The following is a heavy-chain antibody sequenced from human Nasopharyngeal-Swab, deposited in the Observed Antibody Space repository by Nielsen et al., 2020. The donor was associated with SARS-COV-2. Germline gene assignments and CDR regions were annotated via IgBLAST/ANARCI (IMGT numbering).Heavy chain of an antibody. J-gene: IGHJ4*02. CDR1: GYSINSDYF. V-gene: IGHV4-38-2*02. CDR3: AREVTIFGVVVPFTYFDY. Sequence: SETLSLTCTVSGYSINSDYFWGWIRQPPGKGLEWIGGVYYSGSTYYNPSLKSRVTISVDTSKNQFSLKLSSVTAADTAVYYCAREVTIFGVVVPFTYFDYWGQGTLVTVSS. D-gene: IGHD3-3*01. CDR2: VYYSGST.